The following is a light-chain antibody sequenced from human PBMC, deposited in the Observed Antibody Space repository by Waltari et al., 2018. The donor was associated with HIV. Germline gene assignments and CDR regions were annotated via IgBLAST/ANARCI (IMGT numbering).Light chain of an antibody. J-gene: IGLJ3*02. CDR1: TSDIGTKT. V-gene: IGLV1-44*01. CDR2: RSH. Sequence: QSVLTQPPSVSGLPGQKVTITCSGSTSDIGTKTVNWYQQFPGRAPKLVAYRSHQRPSGVPDRVSGAKSGTSASLTSNGAQSEDEATYYCSTWDDNLHEVFGGGTKLTVL. CDR3: STWDDNLHEV.